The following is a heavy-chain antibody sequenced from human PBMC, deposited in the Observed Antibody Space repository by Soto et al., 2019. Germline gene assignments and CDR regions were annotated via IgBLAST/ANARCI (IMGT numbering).Heavy chain of an antibody. V-gene: IGHV1-18*01. J-gene: IGHJ4*02. CDR2: ISPYNGDT. D-gene: IGHD2-15*01. Sequence: QVQLVQSGAEMKKSGASVKVSCKASGYTFTSHGISWVRQAPGQGLEWVGWISPYNGDTNYAQKVQDRVSMTTDTSTRTAYMELRSLRSDDTAVYYCARDRVEGYCRGGSCYSPGYWGQGTLVTVSS. CDR3: ARDRVEGYCRGGSCYSPGY. CDR1: GYTFTSHG.